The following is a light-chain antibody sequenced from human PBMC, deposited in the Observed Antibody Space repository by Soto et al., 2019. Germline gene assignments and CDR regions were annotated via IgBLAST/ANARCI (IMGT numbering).Light chain of an antibody. V-gene: IGKV4-1*01. CDR3: QQYYSTPRT. J-gene: IGKJ2*01. CDR1: QSVLYSSNNKNY. Sequence: DIVMTQSPDSLAVSLGERATINCKSSQSVLYSSNNKNYLAWYQQKPGQPPKLVISWASARESGVPDRFSGSGSGTDFTLTISSLQAEDVAVYYCQQYYSTPRTFGQGTKLEIK. CDR2: WAS.